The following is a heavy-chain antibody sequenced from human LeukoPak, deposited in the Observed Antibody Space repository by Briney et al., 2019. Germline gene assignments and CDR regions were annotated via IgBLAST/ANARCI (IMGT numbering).Heavy chain of an antibody. J-gene: IGHJ4*02. D-gene: IGHD5-18*01. V-gene: IGHV3-21*01. CDR3: ARDARGYSYGYYFDY. CDR2: ISSSSSYI. Sequence: GGSLRLSCAASGFTFSSYSMNWVRQAPGKGLEWVSSISSSSSYIYYADSVKGRFTISGDNAKNSLYLQMNSLRAEDTAVYYCARDARGYSYGYYFDYWGQGTLVTVSS. CDR1: GFTFSSYS.